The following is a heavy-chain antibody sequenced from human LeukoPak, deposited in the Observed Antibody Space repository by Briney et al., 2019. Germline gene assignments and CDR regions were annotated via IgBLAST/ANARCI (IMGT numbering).Heavy chain of an antibody. Sequence: GGSLRLSCAASGFTLSDYYMSWIGQAPGKGLEWVSYISSSGSTIYYADSVKGRFTISRDNAKNSLYLQMNSLRAEDTAVYYCARDGVLRYSIPGDYYYGMDVWGQGTTVTVSS. CDR1: GFTLSDYY. CDR3: ARDGVLRYSIPGDYYYGMDV. CDR2: ISSSGSTI. V-gene: IGHV3-11*01. J-gene: IGHJ6*02. D-gene: IGHD3-9*01.